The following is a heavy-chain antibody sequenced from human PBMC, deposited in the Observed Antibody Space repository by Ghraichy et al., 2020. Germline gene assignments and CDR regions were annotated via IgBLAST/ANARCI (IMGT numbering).Heavy chain of an antibody. CDR1: GFRFSGHW. D-gene: IGHD4-17*01. V-gene: IGHV3-7*01. CDR3: ARDPYGDYKYGGTDY. CDR2: IKSDGSEK. J-gene: IGHJ4*02. Sequence: GGSLRLSCVASGFRFSGHWMSWVRQAPGKGLEWVASIKSDGSEKHYVESVQGRFTISRDNAKSSVSLEMNNLRVEDTAVFYCARDPYGDYKYGGTDYWGQGPLVTVSS.